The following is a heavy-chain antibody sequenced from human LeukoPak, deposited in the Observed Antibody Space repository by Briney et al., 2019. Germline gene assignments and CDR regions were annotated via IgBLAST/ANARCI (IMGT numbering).Heavy chain of an antibody. D-gene: IGHD3-22*01. CDR3: ARDFYDSSGYDY. CDR2: IYYSGST. CDR1: GGSISSSSYY. V-gene: IGHV4-39*07. Sequence: SETLSLTCTVSGGSISSSSYYWGWIRQPPGKGLEWIGSIYYSGSTYYNPSLKSRVTISVDTSKNQFSLKLSSVTAADTAVYYCARDFYDSSGYDYWGQGTLVTVSS. J-gene: IGHJ4*02.